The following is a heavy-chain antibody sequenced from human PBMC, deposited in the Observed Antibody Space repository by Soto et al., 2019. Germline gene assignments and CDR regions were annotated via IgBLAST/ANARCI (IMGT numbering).Heavy chain of an antibody. CDR3: ARVPPYSTSPGGNVYYFDY. CDR2: INPSGGST. CDR1: GYTFTSYY. Sequence: GASVKVSCKASGYTFTSYYLHWVRQAPGQGLEWMGIINPSGGSTSYAQKFQGRVTMTRDTSTTTVYMELSSLRSEDTAAYYCARVPPYSTSPGGNVYYFDYWGQGTLVTVSS. V-gene: IGHV1-46*01. J-gene: IGHJ4*02. D-gene: IGHD6-6*01.